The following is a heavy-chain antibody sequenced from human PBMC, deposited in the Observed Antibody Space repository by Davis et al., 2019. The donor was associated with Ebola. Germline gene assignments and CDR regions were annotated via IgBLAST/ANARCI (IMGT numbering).Heavy chain of an antibody. D-gene: IGHD2-2*01. J-gene: IGHJ6*02. CDR2: IYPGDSDT. V-gene: IGHV5-51*01. Sequence: GESLKISCKGSGYSFTSYWIGWVRQMPGKGLEWMGIIYPGDSDTRYSPSFQGQVTISADKSISTAYLQWSSLKASGTAMYYCARGYCSSTSCSYGMDVWGQGTTVTVSS. CDR3: ARGYCSSTSCSYGMDV. CDR1: GYSFTSYW.